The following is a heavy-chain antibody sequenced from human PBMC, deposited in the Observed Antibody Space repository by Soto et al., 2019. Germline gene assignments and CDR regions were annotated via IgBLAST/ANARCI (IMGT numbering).Heavy chain of an antibody. J-gene: IGHJ4*02. CDR3: AARFQSGQAVDY. V-gene: IGHV1-58*02. Sequence: SVKVSCKASGFTFTSSAMQWVRQARGQRLEWIGWIVVGSGNTNYAQKFQERVTITRDMSTSTAYMELSRLRSEDTAVYYCAARFQSGQAVDYWGQGTMVTVSS. CDR2: IVVGSGNT. CDR1: GFTFTSSA. D-gene: IGHD2-21*01.